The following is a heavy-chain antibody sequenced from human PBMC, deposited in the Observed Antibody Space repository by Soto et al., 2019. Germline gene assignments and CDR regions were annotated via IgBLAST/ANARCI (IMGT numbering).Heavy chain of an antibody. J-gene: IGHJ4*02. V-gene: IGHV1-58*02. Sequence: QMQLVQSGPEVKKPGTSVKVSCKASGFNFATSAIQWVRQARGQRLEWIGWIVLGSGNTNYAQKFRERITITRDMSTSTVFMELSSLRSEDTAVFYCAAGYRLLDYWGQGTLVTVSS. CDR1: GFNFATSA. CDR2: IVLGSGNT. CDR3: AAGYRLLDY. D-gene: IGHD2-15*01.